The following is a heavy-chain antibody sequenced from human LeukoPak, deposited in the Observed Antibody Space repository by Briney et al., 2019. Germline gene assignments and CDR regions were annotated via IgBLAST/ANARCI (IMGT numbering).Heavy chain of an antibody. V-gene: IGHV4-34*01. CDR3: ARRPRYILRGVILNNWFDP. CDR2: VNQRGST. D-gene: IGHD3-10*01. J-gene: IGHJ5*02. CDR1: GGSISSYY. Sequence: SETLSLTCTVSGGSISSYYWSWIRQPPGKGLEWIGEVNQRGSTNNNPSLKSRVTMSVDTSKNQFSLKLSSVTAADTAMYYCARRPRYILRGVILNNWFDPWGQGTLVTVSS.